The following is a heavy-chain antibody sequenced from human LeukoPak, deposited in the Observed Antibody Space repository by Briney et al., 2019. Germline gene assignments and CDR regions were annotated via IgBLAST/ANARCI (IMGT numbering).Heavy chain of an antibody. V-gene: IGHV1-69*13. D-gene: IGHD6-6*01. CDR2: IIPIFGTA. CDR3: ARPDEYSSSSRYYGMDV. CDR1: GGTFSSYG. Sequence: SVKVSCKASGGTFSSYGISWVRQAPGQGLEWMGGIIPIFGTANYAQKFQGRVTITADESTSTAYMELSSLRSEDTAVYYCARPDEYSSSSRYYGMDVWGQGTTVTVSS. J-gene: IGHJ6*02.